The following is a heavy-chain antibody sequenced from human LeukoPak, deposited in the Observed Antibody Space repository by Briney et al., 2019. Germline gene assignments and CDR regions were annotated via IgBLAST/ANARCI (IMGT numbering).Heavy chain of an antibody. Sequence: SETLSLTCTVSGGSISSYYWSWIRQPAGKGLEWIGRIYTSGSTNYNPSLKSRVTMSVDTSKNQFSLKLSSVTAADTAVYYCARGGDFWSGYWFDYWGQGTLVTVSS. D-gene: IGHD3-3*01. CDR1: GGSISSYY. CDR2: IYTSGST. CDR3: ARGGDFWSGYWFDY. J-gene: IGHJ4*02. V-gene: IGHV4-4*07.